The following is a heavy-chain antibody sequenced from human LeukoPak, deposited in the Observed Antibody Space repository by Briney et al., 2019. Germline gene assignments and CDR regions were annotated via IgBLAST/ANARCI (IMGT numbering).Heavy chain of an antibody. CDR3: ARLSYCSSTSCYAPGLYYYYGMDV. CDR2: IIPIFGTA. Sequence: SVKVSCKASGGTFSSYAISWVRQAPRQGLEWMGGIIPIFGTANYAQKFQGRVTITADESTSTAYMELSSLRSEDTAVYYCARLSYCSSTSCYAPGLYYYYGMDVWGQGTTVTVSS. V-gene: IGHV1-69*13. D-gene: IGHD2-2*01. CDR1: GGTFSSYA. J-gene: IGHJ6*02.